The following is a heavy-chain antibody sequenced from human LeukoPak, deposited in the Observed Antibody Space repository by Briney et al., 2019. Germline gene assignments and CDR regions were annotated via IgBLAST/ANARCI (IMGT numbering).Heavy chain of an antibody. D-gene: IGHD3-22*01. J-gene: IGHJ4*02. CDR2: INADNGNT. CDR1: GYTFTSYA. Sequence: ASVKVSCKASGYTFTSYAMHWVRQAPGQRLEWMGWINADNGNTKYSQKFQGRVTITRDTSASTAYMELSSLRSEDTAVYYCAREAGYDSSGYYSPTLGYWGQGTLVTVSS. CDR3: AREAGYDSSGYYSPTLGY. V-gene: IGHV1-3*01.